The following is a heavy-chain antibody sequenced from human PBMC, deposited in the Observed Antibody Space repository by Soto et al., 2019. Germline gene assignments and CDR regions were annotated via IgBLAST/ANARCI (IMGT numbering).Heavy chain of an antibody. Sequence: VSVKVSCKASGYTFTGYDMHWVQHAPGQGLEWMGWINPNSGGTNYAQKFQGWVTMTRDTSISTAYMELSRLRSDDTAVYYCARGTSSWPYYYYGMDVWGQGTTVTVSS. CDR1: GYTFTGYD. J-gene: IGHJ6*02. V-gene: IGHV1-2*04. CDR2: INPNSGGT. D-gene: IGHD6-13*01. CDR3: ARGTSSWPYYYYGMDV.